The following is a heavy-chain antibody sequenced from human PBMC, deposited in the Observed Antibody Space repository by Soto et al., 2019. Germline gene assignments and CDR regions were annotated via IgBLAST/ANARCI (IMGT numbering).Heavy chain of an antibody. V-gene: IGHV4-34*01. CDR2: INHSGST. Sequence: SETLSLTCAVYVGSFSGYYWSWIRQPPGKGLEWIGEINHSGSTNYNPSLKSRVTISVDTSKNQFSLKLSSVTAADTAVYYCASTSGRRGYWGQGTLVTVSS. J-gene: IGHJ4*02. D-gene: IGHD3-10*01. CDR3: ASTSGRRGY. CDR1: VGSFSGYY.